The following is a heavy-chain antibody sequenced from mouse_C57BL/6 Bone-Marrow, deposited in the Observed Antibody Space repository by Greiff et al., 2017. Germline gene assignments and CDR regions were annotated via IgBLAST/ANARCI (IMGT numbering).Heavy chain of an antibody. Sequence: EVKLMASGGGLVQPKGSLKLSCAASGFSFNTYAMHWVRQAPGKGLEWVARIRSKSNNYATYYADSVKDRFTISRDDSESMLYLQMNNLKTEHTAMYYCVSQTGTGYLYYWGQGTTLTVSS. CDR1: GFSFNTYA. CDR3: VSQTGTGYLYY. D-gene: IGHD4-1*01. CDR2: IRSKSNNYAT. V-gene: IGHV10-1*01. J-gene: IGHJ2*01.